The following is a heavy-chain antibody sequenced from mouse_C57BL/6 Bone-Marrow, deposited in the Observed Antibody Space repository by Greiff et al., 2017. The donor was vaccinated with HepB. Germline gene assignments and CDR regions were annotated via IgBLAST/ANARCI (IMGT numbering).Heavy chain of an antibody. CDR3: ARYRGSSARYFDV. CDR1: GYSITSDY. D-gene: IGHD1-1*01. Sequence: EVQLQQSGPGLAKPSQTLSLTCSVTGYSITSDYWNWIRKFPGNKLEYMGYISYSGSTYYNPSLKSRISITRDKSKNQYDLQLNSVTTEDQATSYCARYRGSSARYFDVWGTGTTVTVSS. CDR2: ISYSGST. J-gene: IGHJ1*03. V-gene: IGHV3-8*01.